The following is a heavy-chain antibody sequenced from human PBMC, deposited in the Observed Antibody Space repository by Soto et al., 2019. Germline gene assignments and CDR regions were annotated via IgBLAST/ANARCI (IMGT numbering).Heavy chain of an antibody. D-gene: IGHD3-16*01. CDR3: ARRDGDYIWGRGRERYFDY. Sequence: SETLSLTCTVSGGSISSSSYYWGWIRQPPGKGLEWIGSIYYSGSTYYNPSLKSRVTISVDTSKNQFSPKLSSVTAADTAVYYCARRDGDYIWGRGRERYFDYWGQGTLVTVSS. V-gene: IGHV4-39*01. J-gene: IGHJ4*02. CDR1: GGSISSSSYY. CDR2: IYYSGST.